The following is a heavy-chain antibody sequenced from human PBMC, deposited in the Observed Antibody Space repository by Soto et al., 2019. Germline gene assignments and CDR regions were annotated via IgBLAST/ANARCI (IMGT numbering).Heavy chain of an antibody. D-gene: IGHD3-22*01. CDR3: ARHYSHYYDSSGYYYFDY. CDR1: GYSFTSYW. Sequence: GESLKISCKGSGYSFTSYWISRVRQMPGKGLEWMGRIDPSDSYTNYSPSFQGHVTISADKSISTAYLQWSSLKASDTAMYYCARHYSHYYDSSGYYYFDYWGQGTLVTVSS. CDR2: IDPSDSYT. J-gene: IGHJ4*02. V-gene: IGHV5-10-1*01.